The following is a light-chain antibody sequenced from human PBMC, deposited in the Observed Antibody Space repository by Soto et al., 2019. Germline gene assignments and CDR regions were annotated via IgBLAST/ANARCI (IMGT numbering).Light chain of an antibody. J-gene: IGLJ1*01. CDR2: DVS. V-gene: IGLV2-14*01. CDR3: SSYTSSSTPPYV. Sequence: QSALTQPASVSGSPGQSLTIPCTGTSSDVGGYNYVSWYQQHPGKAPKLMIYDVSNRPSGVSNRFSGSKSGNTASLTISGLQAEDEADYYCSSYTSSSTPPYVFGTGTKVTVL. CDR1: SSDVGGYNY.